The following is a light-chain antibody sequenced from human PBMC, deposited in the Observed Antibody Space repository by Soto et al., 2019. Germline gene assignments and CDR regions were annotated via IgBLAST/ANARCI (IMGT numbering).Light chain of an antibody. V-gene: IGKV3-11*01. Sequence: EIVLTQSPATLSLSQGERATLSCRASQSVKTFLVWYHQRPGQAPRLLIHDASHRAAGSPARFSGSGFGTDFILNISSLAPQDAALYYCQQRSNWPPITFGQGKSLEI. CDR1: QSVKTF. CDR2: DAS. CDR3: QQRSNWPPIT. J-gene: IGKJ5*01.